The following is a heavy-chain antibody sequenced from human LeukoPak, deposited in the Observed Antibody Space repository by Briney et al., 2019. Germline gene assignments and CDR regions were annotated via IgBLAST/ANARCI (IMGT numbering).Heavy chain of an antibody. CDR1: GFTFSSYG. Sequence: PGRSLRLXCAASGFTFSSYGMHWVRQAPGKGLEWVAVIWYDGSNKYYADSVKGRFTISRDNSKNTLYLQMNSLRAEDTAVYYCAKDPDYSNYGWFDPWGQGTLVTVSS. V-gene: IGHV3-33*06. D-gene: IGHD4-11*01. CDR3: AKDPDYSNYGWFDP. J-gene: IGHJ5*02. CDR2: IWYDGSNK.